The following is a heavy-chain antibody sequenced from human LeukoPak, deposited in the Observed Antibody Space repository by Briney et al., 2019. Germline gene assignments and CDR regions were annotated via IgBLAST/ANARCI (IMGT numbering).Heavy chain of an antibody. J-gene: IGHJ4*02. CDR2: ISNDGSNK. CDR1: GFIFSPFA. Sequence: PGRSLRLSCAASGFIFSPFAMHWVRQAPGKGLEWVAVISNDGSNKYYADSVKGRFTISRDNSNNTVFLQMNSLRAEDTAVYFCARGYYYDGSGYLLDYWGQGTLVTVSS. D-gene: IGHD3-22*01. V-gene: IGHV3-30-3*01. CDR3: ARGYYYDGSGYLLDY.